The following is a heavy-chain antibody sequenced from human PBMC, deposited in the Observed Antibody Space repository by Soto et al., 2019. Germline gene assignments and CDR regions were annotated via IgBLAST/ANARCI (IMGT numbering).Heavy chain of an antibody. V-gene: IGHV3-21*01. CDR2: ISSSSSYI. D-gene: IGHD6-19*01. Sequence: GGSLRLSCAASGFTFSSYSMNWVRQAPGKGLEWVSSISSSSSYIYYADSVKGRFTISRDNAKNSLYLQMNSLRAEDTAVYYCARVDDSGWYYFDYWGQGTLVTVSS. CDR1: GFTFSSYS. J-gene: IGHJ4*02. CDR3: ARVDDSGWYYFDY.